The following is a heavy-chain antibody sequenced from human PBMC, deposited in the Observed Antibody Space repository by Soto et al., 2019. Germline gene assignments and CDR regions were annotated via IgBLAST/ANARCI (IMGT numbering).Heavy chain of an antibody. CDR1: GGSISSYY. Sequence: QVQLQESGPGLVKPSETLSLTCTVSGGSISSYYWSWIRQPPGKGLEWIGYIYYSGSTNYNPSLKSRVTISVDTSKNQFSLKLSSVTAADTAVYYCASHSSSGIDYWGQGTLVTVSS. CDR3: ASHSSSGIDY. CDR2: IYYSGST. D-gene: IGHD6-13*01. V-gene: IGHV4-59*01. J-gene: IGHJ4*02.